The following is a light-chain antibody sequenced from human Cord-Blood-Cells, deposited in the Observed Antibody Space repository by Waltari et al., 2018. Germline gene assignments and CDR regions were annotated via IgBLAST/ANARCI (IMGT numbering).Light chain of an antibody. CDR2: DVS. V-gene: IGLV2-14*03. CDR3: SSYTSSSTV. J-gene: IGLJ2*01. Sequence: QSALTKPASVSGSPGQSIPISCTGTSSDVGGYNYVSWYQHHPGKAPKLMIYDVSKRPSGVSNRFSGSKSGNTASLTISGLQAEDEADYYCSSYTSSSTVFGGGTKLTVL. CDR1: SSDVGGYNY.